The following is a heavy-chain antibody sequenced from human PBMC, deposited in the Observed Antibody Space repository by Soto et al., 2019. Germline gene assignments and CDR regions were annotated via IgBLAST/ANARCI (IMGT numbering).Heavy chain of an antibody. CDR3: ARVHVLRFLEWHIYYYYGMDV. CDR1: GGSFSGYY. Sequence: PSDTLSLTCAVYGGSFSGYYWSWIRQPPGKGLEWIGEINHSGSTNYNPSLKSRVTISVDTSKNQFSLKLSSVTAADTAVYYCARVHVLRFLEWHIYYYYGMDVWGQGTTVTVSS. V-gene: IGHV4-34*01. D-gene: IGHD3-3*01. CDR2: INHSGST. J-gene: IGHJ6*02.